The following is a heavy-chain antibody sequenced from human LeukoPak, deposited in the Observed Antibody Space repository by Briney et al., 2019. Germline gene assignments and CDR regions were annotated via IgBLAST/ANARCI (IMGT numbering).Heavy chain of an antibody. D-gene: IGHD3-10*01. CDR2: ISSSTSTI. Sequence: PGGSLRLSCTASGFTFSSYEMNWVRQAPGKGLEWVSYISSSTSTIDYADSVKGRFTISRDNAKNSLYLQMNSLRDEDTAVYYCARTSYYGSGTYYPVFDSWGQGTLVTVSS. J-gene: IGHJ4*02. V-gene: IGHV3-48*02. CDR3: ARTSYYGSGTYYPVFDS. CDR1: GFTFSSYE.